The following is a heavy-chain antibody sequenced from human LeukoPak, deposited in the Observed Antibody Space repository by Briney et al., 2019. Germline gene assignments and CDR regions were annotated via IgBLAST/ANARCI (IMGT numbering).Heavy chain of an antibody. CDR2: ISSRSSYI. CDR3: AFSEIDY. J-gene: IGHJ4*02. CDR1: GFTFSSYS. V-gene: IGHV3-21*03. Sequence: GGSLRLSCAASGFTFSSYSMNWVRQAPGKGLEWVSSISSRSSYIYYADSVKGRFTISRDNAKNSLYLQMNGLRAEDTAVYYCAFSEIDYWGQGTLVTVSS.